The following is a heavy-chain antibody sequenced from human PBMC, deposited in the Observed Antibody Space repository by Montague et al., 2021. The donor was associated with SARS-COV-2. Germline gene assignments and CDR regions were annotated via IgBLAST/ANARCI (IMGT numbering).Heavy chain of an antibody. D-gene: IGHD5-12*01. V-gene: IGHV4-39*07. Sequence: SETLSLTCTVSGGSISSSNYFWGWIRQPPGKGLEWIGSIYFGGGTYYNPSLKSRVTISVDTSKNQFSLKLTSVTAADTAVYCCARDVGRGFSGYDADGGFDYWGQGTLVSVSS. J-gene: IGHJ4*02. CDR2: IYFGGGT. CDR1: GGSISSSNYF. CDR3: ARDVGRGFSGYDADGGFDY.